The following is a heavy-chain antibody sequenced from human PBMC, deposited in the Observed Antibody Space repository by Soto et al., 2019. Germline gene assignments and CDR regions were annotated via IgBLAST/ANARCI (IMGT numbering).Heavy chain of an antibody. CDR1: GGSISSYY. J-gene: IGHJ4*02. Sequence: SETLSLTCTVSGGSISSYYWSWIRQPPGKGLEWIGYIYYSGSTHYNPSLKSRVTISVDTSKNQFSLKLSSMTAADTAVYYCATYDSIGRFDYWGQGTLVTSPQ. V-gene: IGHV4-59*01. CDR2: IYYSGST. D-gene: IGHD3-22*01. CDR3: ATYDSIGRFDY.